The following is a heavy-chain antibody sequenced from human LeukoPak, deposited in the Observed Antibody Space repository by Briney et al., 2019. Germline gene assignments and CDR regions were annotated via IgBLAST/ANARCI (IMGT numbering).Heavy chain of an antibody. CDR1: GGSFSGYY. J-gene: IGHJ6*02. CDR3: ARDSVVVVPAAYYYYGMDV. Sequence: SETLSLTCAVYGGSFSGYYWSWIRQPPGKGLEWIGEINHSGSTNYNPSLKSRVTISVDTSKNQFSLKLSSVTAADTAVYYCARDSVVVVPAAYYYYGMDVWGQGTTVTVSS. CDR2: INHSGST. D-gene: IGHD2-2*01. V-gene: IGHV4-34*01.